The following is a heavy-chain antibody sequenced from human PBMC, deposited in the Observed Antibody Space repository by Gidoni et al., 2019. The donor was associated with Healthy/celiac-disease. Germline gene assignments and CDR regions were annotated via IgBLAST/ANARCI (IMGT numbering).Heavy chain of an antibody. CDR2: INPNSGGT. J-gene: IGHJ3*02. D-gene: IGHD1-26*01. CDR1: GYTFTGYY. CDR3: ARVILVGEQDAFDI. Sequence: QVQLVQSGAEVKKPGAPVKVSCKASGYTFTGYYMHWVRQAPGQGLEWMGWINPNSGGTNYAQKFQGRVTMTRDKPISTAYMELSRLRSDDSAVYYCARVILVGEQDAFDIWGQGTMVTVAS. V-gene: IGHV1-2*02.